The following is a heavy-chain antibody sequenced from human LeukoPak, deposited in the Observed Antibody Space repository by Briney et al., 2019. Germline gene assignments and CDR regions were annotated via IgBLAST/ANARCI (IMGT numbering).Heavy chain of an antibody. V-gene: IGHV1-24*01. CDR1: GYTLTELS. J-gene: IGHJ5*02. CDR3: ATGGSSWAYNWFDP. CDR2: FDPEDGET. Sequence: ASVKVSCKVSGYTLTELSMHWVRQAPRKGLEWMGGFDPEDGETIYAQKFQGRVTMTEDTSTDTAYMELSSLRSEDTAVYYCATGGSSWAYNWFDPWGQGTLVTVSS. D-gene: IGHD6-13*01.